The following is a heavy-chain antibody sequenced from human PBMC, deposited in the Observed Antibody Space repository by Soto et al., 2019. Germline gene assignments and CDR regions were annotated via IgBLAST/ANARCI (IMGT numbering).Heavy chain of an antibody. D-gene: IGHD6-6*01. CDR3: AKDLLSSSSDHYYYYGMDV. CDR2: ISYDGSNK. Sequence: GGSLRLSCAASGFTFSSYGMHWVRQAPGKGLEWVAVISYDGSNKYYADSVKGRFTISRDNSKNTLYLQMSSLRAEDTAVCYCAKDLLSSSSDHYYYYGMDVWGQGTTVTVSS. CDR1: GFTFSSYG. J-gene: IGHJ6*02. V-gene: IGHV3-30*18.